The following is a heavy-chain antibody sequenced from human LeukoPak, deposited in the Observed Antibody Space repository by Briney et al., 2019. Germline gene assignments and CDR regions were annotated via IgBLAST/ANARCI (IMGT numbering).Heavy chain of an antibody. J-gene: IGHJ5*02. CDR3: ARAKGSRITMIVVAPGSARYNWFDP. Sequence: ASVKVSCKASGYTFTSHYMHWVRQAPGQGLEWMGLINPSGSSTLYAQKFQGRVTMTRDMSTTTDYMELSSLRSEDTAVYYCARAKGSRITMIVVAPGSARYNWFDPWGQGTLVTVSS. CDR1: GYTFTSHY. V-gene: IGHV1-46*01. CDR2: INPSGSST. D-gene: IGHD3-22*01.